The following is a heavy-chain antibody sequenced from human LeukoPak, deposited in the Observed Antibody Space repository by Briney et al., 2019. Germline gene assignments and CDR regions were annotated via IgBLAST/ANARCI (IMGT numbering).Heavy chain of an antibody. CDR1: GFTFSSYS. CDR3: ARNLVGAYGFDI. J-gene: IGHJ3*02. Sequence: GSLRLSCAASGFTFSSYSMNWVRQAPGKGLEWVSSISSSSSYIYYADSVKGRFTISRDNAKNSLYLQMNSLRAEDTAVYYCARNLVGAYGFDIWGQGTMVTVSS. CDR2: ISSSSSYI. D-gene: IGHD1-26*01. V-gene: IGHV3-21*01.